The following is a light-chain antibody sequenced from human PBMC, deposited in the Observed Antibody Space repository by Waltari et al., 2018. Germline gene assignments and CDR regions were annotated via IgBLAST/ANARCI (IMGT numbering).Light chain of an antibody. Sequence: QSALTQPASVSGSPGQSITISCTGTTSDIGSDNLVSWYQQHPGEVPKLIIYEVNKRPSGVSNRFSGSKSGNTASLTISGLQPEDEADYYCCSYGGASLRVFGGGTKVTVL. CDR2: EVN. CDR3: CSYGGASLRV. CDR1: TSDIGSDNL. J-gene: IGLJ3*02. V-gene: IGLV2-23*02.